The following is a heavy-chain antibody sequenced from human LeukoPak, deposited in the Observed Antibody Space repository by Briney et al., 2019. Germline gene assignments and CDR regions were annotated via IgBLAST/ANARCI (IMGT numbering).Heavy chain of an antibody. CDR3: AREDHSNYNY. CDR1: GFTFSSYS. J-gene: IGHJ4*02. V-gene: IGHV3-21*01. Sequence: PGGSLRLSCADSGFTFSSYSMNWVRQAPGKGLEWVSSISSSSSYIYYADSVKGRFTISRDNAKNSLYLQMNSLRAEDTAVYYCAREDHSNYNYWGQGTLVTVSS. D-gene: IGHD4-11*01. CDR2: ISSSSSYI.